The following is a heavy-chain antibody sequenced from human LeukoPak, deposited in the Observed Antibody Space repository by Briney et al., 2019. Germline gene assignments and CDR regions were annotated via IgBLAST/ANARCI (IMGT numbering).Heavy chain of an antibody. D-gene: IGHD3-16*02. J-gene: IGHJ4*02. V-gene: IGHV4-34*01. CDR3: ATWDYVWGSYRY. Sequence: PSETLSLTCAVYGGSFSGYYWSWIRQPPGKGLEWIGEINHSGSTNYNPSLKSRVTISVDTSKNQSSLKLSSVTAADTAVYYCATWDYVWGSYRYWGQGTLVTVSS. CDR1: GGSFSGYY. CDR2: INHSGST.